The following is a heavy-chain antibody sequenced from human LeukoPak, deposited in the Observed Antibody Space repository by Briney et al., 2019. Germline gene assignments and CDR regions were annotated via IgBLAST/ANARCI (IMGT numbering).Heavy chain of an antibody. CDR2: ISAYNGNT. Sequence: GASVKVSCKASGYTFTSYGISWVRQAPGQGLEWMGWISAYNGNTNYAQKLQGRVTMTTDTSTSTAYMELRSLRSDDTAVYYCARDGRGLNYYDSSGYLNWFDPWGQGTLVTVSS. CDR1: GYTFTSYG. V-gene: IGHV1-18*01. J-gene: IGHJ5*02. CDR3: ARDGRGLNYYDSSGYLNWFDP. D-gene: IGHD3-22*01.